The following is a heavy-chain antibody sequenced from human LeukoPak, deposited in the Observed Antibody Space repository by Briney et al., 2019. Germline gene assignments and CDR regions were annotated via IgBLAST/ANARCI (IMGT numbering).Heavy chain of an antibody. CDR1: GFTFSDYY. D-gene: IGHD2-15*01. CDR3: ARVHGGFYYMDV. CDR2: ITSGSTYI. J-gene: IGHJ6*03. Sequence: GGSLRLSCAASGFTFSDYYMNWVRQAPGKGPEWVSSITSGSTYIYYADSVKGRFTISRDNAKNSLYLQMNSLRAEDTALYYCARVHGGFYYMDVWGKGTTVTVSS. V-gene: IGHV3-21*01.